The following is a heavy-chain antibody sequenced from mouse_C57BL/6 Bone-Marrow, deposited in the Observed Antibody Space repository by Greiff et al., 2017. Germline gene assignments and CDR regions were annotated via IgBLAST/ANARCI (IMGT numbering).Heavy chain of an antibody. CDR3: AKESPYYGQSGYYFDY. Sequence: VQLQQSGAELVRPGASVKLSCKASGYTFTDYYINWVKQRPGQGLEWIARIYPGSGNTYYNEKFKGKATLTAEKSSSTAYMQLSSLTSEDSAVYFCAKESPYYGQSGYYFDYWGQGTTLTVSS. J-gene: IGHJ2*01. CDR2: IYPGSGNT. V-gene: IGHV1-76*01. CDR1: GYTFTDYY. D-gene: IGHD1-1*01.